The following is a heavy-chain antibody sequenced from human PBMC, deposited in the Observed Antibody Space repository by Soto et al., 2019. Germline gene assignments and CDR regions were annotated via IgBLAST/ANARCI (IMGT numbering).Heavy chain of an antibody. Sequence: PGGSLRLSCAASGFTFSSYGMHWVRQAPGKGLEWVAVISYDGSNKYYADSVKGRFTISRDNSKNTLYLQMNSLRAEDTAVYYCAKDRPNTAMADYWGQGTLVTVSS. CDR1: GFTFSSYG. CDR2: ISYDGSNK. CDR3: AKDRPNTAMADY. D-gene: IGHD5-18*01. J-gene: IGHJ4*02. V-gene: IGHV3-30*18.